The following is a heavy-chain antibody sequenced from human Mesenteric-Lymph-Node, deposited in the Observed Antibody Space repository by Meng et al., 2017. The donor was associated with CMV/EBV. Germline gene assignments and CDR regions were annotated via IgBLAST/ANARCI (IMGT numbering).Heavy chain of an antibody. J-gene: IGHJ6*02. Sequence: SCPTLVKPTDTPTLTCSVPGVSLRNAAMGVSWIRQPPGKLLEWLSHIFSNDDNPHSPSLKSRLTISRDTSKSQVVLTMTNMDPVDKATYYSARIPGVRFSSHYGMDVWGQGTTVTVSS. CDR3: ARIPGVRFSSHYGMDV. CDR2: IFSNDDN. D-gene: IGHD3-3*01. V-gene: IGHV2-26*01. CDR1: GVSLRNAAMG.